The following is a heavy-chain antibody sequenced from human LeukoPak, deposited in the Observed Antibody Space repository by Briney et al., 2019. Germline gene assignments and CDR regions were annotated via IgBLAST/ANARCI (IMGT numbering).Heavy chain of an antibody. CDR1: RFSFSAYP. CDR2: ISSSSSYI. CDR3: ARDCSGGSCYGSDDY. V-gene: IGHV3-21*01. J-gene: IGHJ4*02. Sequence: GGSLRLSCAASRFSFSAYPMGWVRRAPGKGLEWVSSISSSSSYIYYADSVKGRFTISRDNAKNSLYLQMNSLRAEDTAVYYCARDCSGGSCYGSDDYWGQGTLVTVSS. D-gene: IGHD2-15*01.